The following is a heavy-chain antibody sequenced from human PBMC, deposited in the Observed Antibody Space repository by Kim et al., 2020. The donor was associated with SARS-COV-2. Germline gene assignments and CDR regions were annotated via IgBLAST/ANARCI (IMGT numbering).Heavy chain of an antibody. CDR2: INTNTGNP. Sequence: ASVKVSCKASGYTFTSYAMNWVRQAPGQGLEWMGWINTNTGNPTYAQGFTGRFVFSLDTSVSTAYLQISSLKAEDTAVYYCARESTYVGYTAMGPNFDYWGQGTLVTVSS. J-gene: IGHJ4*02. D-gene: IGHD5-18*01. CDR3: ARESTYVGYTAMGPNFDY. CDR1: GYTFTSYA. V-gene: IGHV7-4-1*02.